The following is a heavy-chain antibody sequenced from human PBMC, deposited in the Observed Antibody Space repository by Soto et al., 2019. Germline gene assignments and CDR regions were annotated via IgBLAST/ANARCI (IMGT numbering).Heavy chain of an antibody. CDR1: GGSISSGGYS. D-gene: IGHD4-17*01. CDR3: ARGWEDYGDCYFDY. CDR2: IYHSGST. Sequence: QLQLQESGSGLVKPSQTLSLTCAVSGGSISSGGYSWSWIRQPPGKGLEWIGYIYHSGSTYYNPSLKSRVTISVDRSQNQFSLKLSSVTAADTAVYYCARGWEDYGDCYFDYWGQGTLVTVSS. J-gene: IGHJ4*02. V-gene: IGHV4-30-2*01.